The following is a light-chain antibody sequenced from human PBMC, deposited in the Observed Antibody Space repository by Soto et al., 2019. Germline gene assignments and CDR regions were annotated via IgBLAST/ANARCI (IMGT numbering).Light chain of an antibody. CDR3: QQYGSSPVT. CDR1: QSVSSSY. CDR2: GAS. J-gene: IGKJ2*01. Sequence: EIVLTQSPGTLSLSPGERATLSCRASQSVSSSYLAWYQQKPGQAPRLLIYGASSRATGIPDRFSGSGSGTDFTLTISRLEPEDFAVYYCQQYGSSPVTFGQGSKLEIK. V-gene: IGKV3-20*01.